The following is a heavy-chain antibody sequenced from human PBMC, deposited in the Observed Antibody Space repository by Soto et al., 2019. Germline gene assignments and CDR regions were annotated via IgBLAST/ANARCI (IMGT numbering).Heavy chain of an antibody. CDR1: SDSINSSHW. CDR2: ISHSGNT. D-gene: IGHD2-8*01. V-gene: IGHV4-4*02. CDR3: ARAGIVQVSYAMDV. Sequence: PSETLSLTCVVSSDSINSSHWWNWVRQPPEKGLEWIGQISHSGNTSYNPSLTSRVTISVDKSKNQFSLRLSSVTAADTAVYYCARAGIVQVSYAMDVWGQGTTVTVSS. J-gene: IGHJ6*02.